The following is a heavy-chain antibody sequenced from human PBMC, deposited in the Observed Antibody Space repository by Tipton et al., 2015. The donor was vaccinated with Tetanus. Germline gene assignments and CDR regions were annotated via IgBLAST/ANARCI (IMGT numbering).Heavy chain of an antibody. J-gene: IGHJ6*02. CDR3: ARQNSREVWLQKKWTMFFYGLDV. Sequence: TLSLTCTVSGGSLTSGTYYWGWIRQPPGKGLEWIGNIYYSGTTYYNASLESRVTISIHPSKNQFSMKLTSVTAADTAVYYCARQNSREVWLQKKWTMFFYGLDVWGQGTTVTVSS. V-gene: IGHV4-39*01. CDR2: IYYSGTT. D-gene: IGHD3-10*02. CDR1: GGSLTSGTYY.